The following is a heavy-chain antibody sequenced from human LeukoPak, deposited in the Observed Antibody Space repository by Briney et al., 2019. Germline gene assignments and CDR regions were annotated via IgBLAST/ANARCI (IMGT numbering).Heavy chain of an antibody. Sequence: GGSLRLSCVFSGFTFINYCMRWVRQAPGKGLEWVASINEDGSGKYSMDSVKDRVNISRDNAKNSLDLQINSLTVDDTDIYYCVRDDGDVWGKGTTATVSS. CDR3: VRDDGDV. J-gene: IGHJ6*04. V-gene: IGHV3-7*01. CDR1: GFTFINYC. CDR2: INEDGSGK.